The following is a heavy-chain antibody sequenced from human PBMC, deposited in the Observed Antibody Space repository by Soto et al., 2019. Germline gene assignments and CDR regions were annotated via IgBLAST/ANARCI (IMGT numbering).Heavy chain of an antibody. J-gene: IGHJ4*02. CDR3: ARAYEGDYFVY. V-gene: IGHV3-30-3*01. Sequence: QVQLVESGGGVVQPGRSLRLSCAASGFTFSSYAMHWVRQAPGKGLEWVAVISYDGSNKYYADSVKGRFTISRDNSKNTLYLQMNSLRAEDTAVYYCARAYEGDYFVYWGQGTLVTVSS. CDR1: GFTFSSYA. CDR2: ISYDGSNK. D-gene: IGHD3-16*01.